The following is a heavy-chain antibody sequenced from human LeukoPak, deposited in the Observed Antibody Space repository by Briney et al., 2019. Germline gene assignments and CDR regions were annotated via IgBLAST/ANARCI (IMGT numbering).Heavy chain of an antibody. V-gene: IGHV1-46*01. CDR1: GYTFTSFS. D-gene: IGHD3-10*01. CDR3: ARDWTPGERFGELLHY. J-gene: IGHJ4*02. Sequence: ASVKVSCKASGYTFTSFSIHWVRQAPGQGLEWMGIINPSGGSTTYAQKFQGRVTMTRDTSTSTVYMELSSLRSEDTAVYYCARDWTPGERFGELLHYWGQGTLVTVSS. CDR2: INPSGGST.